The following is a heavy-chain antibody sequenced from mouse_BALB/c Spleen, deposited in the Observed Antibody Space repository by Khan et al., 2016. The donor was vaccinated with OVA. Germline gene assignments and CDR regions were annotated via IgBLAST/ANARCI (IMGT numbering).Heavy chain of an antibody. CDR3: ARIAI. J-gene: IGHJ2*01. D-gene: IGHD2-12*01. CDR2: IDSNGGST. V-gene: IGHV5-6-3*01. Sequence: EVELVESGGGIVQPGGSLNRSCAASRFTISSYGMYSVRQTPDKRLELVATIDSNGGSTDYPDSVKRRFNIPGDNAKNALYLQRRSLKSEDTAMYYCARIAIWGQGTTLTVSS. CDR1: RFTISSYG.